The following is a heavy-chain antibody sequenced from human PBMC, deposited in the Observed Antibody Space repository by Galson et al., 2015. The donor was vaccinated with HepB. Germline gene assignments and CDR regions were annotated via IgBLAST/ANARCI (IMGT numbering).Heavy chain of an antibody. CDR3: AKDRNSPSPGPYGMDG. J-gene: IGHJ6*02. V-gene: IGHV3-23*01. CDR1: GFPFSTYT. D-gene: IGHD2/OR15-2a*01. Sequence: TLRLSCAASGFPFSTYTMSWVRQAPGKGLEWVSAISGSGGTTYYADSVRRRFTISRDNTKRTLYRQMNRLRGEDTALYHCAKDRNSPSPGPYGMDGWGQGTTVTVFS. CDR2: ISGSGGTT.